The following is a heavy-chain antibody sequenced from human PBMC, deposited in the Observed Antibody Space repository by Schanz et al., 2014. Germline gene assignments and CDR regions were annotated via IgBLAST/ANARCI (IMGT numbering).Heavy chain of an antibody. CDR3: ATQYCSGTTCYTDSWDH. J-gene: IGHJ4*01. Sequence: EVQVVESGGGFVQPGGSLRLSCAASGFNFGDYYMTWVRQAPGKGLESVAKINPDGSGKYYVGSVKGRFTISRDNAKDSLYLQMTSLRAEDTAVYYCATQYCSGTTCYTDSWDHWGQGTLVTVSS. CDR1: GFNFGDYY. D-gene: IGHD2-8*01. CDR2: INPDGSGK. V-gene: IGHV3-7*01.